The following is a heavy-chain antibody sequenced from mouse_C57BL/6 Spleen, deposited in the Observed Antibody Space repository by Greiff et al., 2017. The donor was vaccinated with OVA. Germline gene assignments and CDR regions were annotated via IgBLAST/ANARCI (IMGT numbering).Heavy chain of an antibody. CDR3: ARETDSSGYPFAY. V-gene: IGHV1-26*01. J-gene: IGHJ3*01. CDR2: INPNNGGT. Sequence: VQLQQSGPELVKPGASVKISCKASGYTFTDYYMNWVKQSHGKSLEWIGDINPNNGGTSYNQKFKGKATLTVDKSSSTAYMELRSLTSEDSAVYYCARETDSSGYPFAYWGQGTLVTVSA. D-gene: IGHD3-2*02. CDR1: GYTFTDYY.